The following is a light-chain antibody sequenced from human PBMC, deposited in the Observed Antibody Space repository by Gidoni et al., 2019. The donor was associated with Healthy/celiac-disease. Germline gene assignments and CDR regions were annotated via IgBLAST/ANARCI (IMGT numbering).Light chain of an antibody. J-gene: IGKJ1*01. Sequence: DIQMTQSPSSLSEYVVHRVTITCRASQSISSYLKWYQQKSGKAPKLLSYSASSLQSGVPSRFSGSRSGTAFTLTICSLQPGNFATYYCQQGYSTLWTFGQGTKVEIK. CDR2: SAS. V-gene: IGKV1-39*01. CDR1: QSISSY. CDR3: QQGYSTLWT.